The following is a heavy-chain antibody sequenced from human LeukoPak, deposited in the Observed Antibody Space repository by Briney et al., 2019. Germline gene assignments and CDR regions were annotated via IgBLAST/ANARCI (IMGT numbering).Heavy chain of an antibody. CDR3: TRSTGSPNGMDV. J-gene: IGHJ6*02. CDR2: IYPGDSDT. D-gene: IGHD2-8*01. Sequence: GESLKISCKGSGYRFANYWIGWVRQMPGKGLEWMGIIYPGDSDTKYSPSFQGQVTISVDKSFNTAYLQWSSLKASDTAVYYCTRSTGSPNGMDVWGQGTTVTVSS. V-gene: IGHV5-51*01. CDR1: GYRFANYW.